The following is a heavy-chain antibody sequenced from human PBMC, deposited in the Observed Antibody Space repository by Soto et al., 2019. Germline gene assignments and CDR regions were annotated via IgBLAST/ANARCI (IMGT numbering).Heavy chain of an antibody. CDR1: GFTFSSYA. V-gene: IGHV3-30-3*01. D-gene: IGHD3-3*01. J-gene: IGHJ5*02. CDR2: ISYDGSNK. CDR3: AMAYYDFWSGPRVGFDP. Sequence: GGSLTLSYAASGFTFSSYAMHWVRQAPGKGLEWVAVISYDGSNKYYADSVKGRFTISRDNSKNTLYLQMNSLRAEDTAVYYCAMAYYDFWSGPRVGFDPWGRGTLVTVSS.